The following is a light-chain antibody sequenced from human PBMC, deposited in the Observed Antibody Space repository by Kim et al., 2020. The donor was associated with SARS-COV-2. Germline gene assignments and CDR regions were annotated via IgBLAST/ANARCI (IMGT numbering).Light chain of an antibody. Sequence: SLTPWERATLSCRASQSVSNYLAWYQQKPGQAPSLLIYDASNRATGIPARFSGSGSETDFTLTISSLEPEDFAVYYCQQRSNWLTFGGGTKVDIK. CDR1: QSVSNY. V-gene: IGKV3-11*01. J-gene: IGKJ4*01. CDR2: DAS. CDR3: QQRSNWLT.